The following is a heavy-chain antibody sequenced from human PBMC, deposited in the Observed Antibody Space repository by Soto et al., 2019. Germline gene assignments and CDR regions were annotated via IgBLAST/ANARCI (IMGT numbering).Heavy chain of an antibody. V-gene: IGHV3-48*03. CDR1: GLTFSNDE. CDR3: VSEGGSLAFDS. Sequence: EVQLVASGGGLVPPGGSLRLSCAVSGLTFSNDEMNWVRQAPGKGLEWLAYISYTSSTIKYADSVKGHFTVSRDNATKSLYLQMNNLIGEDTAVYYCVSEGGSLAFDSWGQGTLFTVSS. J-gene: IGHJ4*02. D-gene: IGHD1-1*01. CDR2: ISYTSSTI.